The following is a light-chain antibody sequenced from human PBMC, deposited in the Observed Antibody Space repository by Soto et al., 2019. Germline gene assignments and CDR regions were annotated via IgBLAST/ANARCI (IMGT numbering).Light chain of an antibody. CDR1: QSVRSNY. V-gene: IGKV3-20*01. Sequence: EIELTQSPDTLSSSPGERATLSCRASQSVRSNYLAWYQQKPGQAPRFLIYDASSRATGIPDRFSGSGSGTDFTLTISRLEPEDCAVYYCQQYGSSPLTFGGGTKVEIK. CDR2: DAS. J-gene: IGKJ4*01. CDR3: QQYGSSPLT.